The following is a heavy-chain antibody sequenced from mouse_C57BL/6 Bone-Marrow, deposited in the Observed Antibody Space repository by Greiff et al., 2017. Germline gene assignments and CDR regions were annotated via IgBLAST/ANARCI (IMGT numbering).Heavy chain of an antibody. J-gene: IGHJ2*01. CDR2: IDPSDSYT. D-gene: IGHD1-1*01. V-gene: IGHV1-69*01. Sequence: QVQLQQPGAELVMPGASVKLSCKASGYTFTSYWMHWVKQRPGQGLEWIGEIDPSDSYTNYNQKFKGKSTLTVDKSSSTAYMQLSSLTSEHSAVYYCAREGTTVVAPFDYWGQGTTLTVSS. CDR3: AREGTTVVAPFDY. CDR1: GYTFTSYW.